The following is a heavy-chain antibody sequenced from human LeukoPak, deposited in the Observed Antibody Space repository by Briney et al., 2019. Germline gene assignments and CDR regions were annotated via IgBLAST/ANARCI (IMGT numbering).Heavy chain of an antibody. CDR1: GGSMSRKY. CDR3: ARGARAGYNLEPFDY. V-gene: IGHV4-59*08. CDR2: SSDSGTT. D-gene: IGHD5-24*01. Sequence: SETLSLTCTVSGGSMSRKYWSWIRQPPGKGLEWIGYSSDSGTTNSNPSLKSRVTISVDTSKNQFSLKLSSVTAADTAVYYCARGARAGYNLEPFDYWGQGTLVTVSS. J-gene: IGHJ4*02.